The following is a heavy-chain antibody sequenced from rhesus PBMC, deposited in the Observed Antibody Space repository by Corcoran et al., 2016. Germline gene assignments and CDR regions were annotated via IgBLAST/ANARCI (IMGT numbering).Heavy chain of an antibody. D-gene: IGHD5-12*01. CDR2: ITYSVST. J-gene: IGHJ4*01. CDR3: ARDWGGYSYSYLDY. Sequence: QVQLQESGPGVVKPSETLSLTCAVSGGSIIGGYDWSWIRQAPGQGMEWIGYITYSVSTIYNPPLKSRVTSSRDTSKNQFSLKRSSVTAADTAVYYCARDWGGYSYSYLDYWGQGVLVTVSS. CDR1: GGSIIGGYD. V-gene: IGHV4-122*02.